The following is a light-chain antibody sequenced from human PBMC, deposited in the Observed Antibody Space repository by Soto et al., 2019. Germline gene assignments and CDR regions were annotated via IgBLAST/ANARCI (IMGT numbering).Light chain of an antibody. CDR3: QQLNSYPPT. V-gene: IGKV1-9*01. Sequence: DIQLTQSPSFLSASVGDRVTITCRASQGISSYLAWYQQKPGKAPKLLIYAASTLQSGVPSRFSGSGSGTEFTLTISSLQPEDFATYDCQQLNSYPPTCGQGTKVEIK. J-gene: IGKJ1*01. CDR1: QGISSY. CDR2: AAS.